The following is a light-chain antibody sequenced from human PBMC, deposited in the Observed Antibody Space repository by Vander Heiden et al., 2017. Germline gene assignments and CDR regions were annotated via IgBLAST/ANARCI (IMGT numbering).Light chain of an antibody. V-gene: IGLV3-25*03. CDR2: KDS. J-gene: IGLJ3*02. CDR1: TLAKQF. CDR3: QSIDSSSTYPV. Sequence: SYELTQSPSVSVSPGQTARITCSGDTLAKQFAFWYQQKAGHAPVLVICKDSERPSGIPERFSGSNSGTIVTLTISGVQAEDEADYYCQSIDSSSTYPVFGGGTRLTVL.